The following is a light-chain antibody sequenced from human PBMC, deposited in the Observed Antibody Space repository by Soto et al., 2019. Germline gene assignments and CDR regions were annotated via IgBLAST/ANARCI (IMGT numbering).Light chain of an antibody. V-gene: IGKV3-15*01. CDR1: QSVSSN. CDR3: QQYNNWPPWT. CDR2: GAS. J-gene: IGKJ1*01. Sequence: DIVMTQSPATLSVSPGERATLSCRASQSVSSNLAWYQQKPGKAPRLLIYGASTMATGIPARFSGSGSGTEFTLTISSLQSEDVAVYYCQQYNNWPPWTFGQGTKVEIK.